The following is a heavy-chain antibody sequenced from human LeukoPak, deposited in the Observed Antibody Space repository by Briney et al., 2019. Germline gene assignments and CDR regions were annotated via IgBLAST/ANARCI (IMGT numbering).Heavy chain of an antibody. CDR3: ARDPTHYRVWNDYDSTVLSN. J-gene: IGHJ4*02. V-gene: IGHV3-21*01. CDR1: GFTLSDFS. Sequence: TGGSLRLSCAASGFTLSDFSMNWVRQAPGKGLEWVSSISSSSVYIHYADSLKGRFTISRDNAQNSLYLQMNSLRAADTAVYYCARDPTHYRVWNDYDSTVLSNWGQGTLVTVSS. D-gene: IGHD3-22*01. CDR2: ISSSSVYI.